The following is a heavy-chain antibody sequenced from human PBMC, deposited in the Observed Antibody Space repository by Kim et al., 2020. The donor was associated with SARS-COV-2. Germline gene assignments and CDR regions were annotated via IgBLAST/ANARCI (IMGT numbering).Heavy chain of an antibody. J-gene: IGHJ4*02. CDR1: GFIFSHSL. CDR3: ANDRRNTWFFDE. Sequence: GGSLRLSCEASGFIFSHSLMHWVRQAPAKGLEWVARITNDGNFKGYADSVKGRFTISRDNFKNTLYLQRNSLGLEDTAVYYCANDRRNTWFFDEWGQGTLATVSS. V-gene: IGHV3-30*18. CDR2: ITNDGNFK. D-gene: IGHD3-9*01.